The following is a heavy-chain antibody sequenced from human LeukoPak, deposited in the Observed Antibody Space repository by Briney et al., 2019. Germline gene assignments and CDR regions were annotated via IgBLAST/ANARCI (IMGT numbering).Heavy chain of an antibody. Sequence: SETLSLTCAVYGGSFSGYYWSWIRQPPGKGLEWIGEINHSGSTNYNPSLKSRVTISVDTSKNQFSPKLSSVTAADTAVYYCARDAGHYDYVWGSYRHFDYWGQGTLVTVSS. CDR2: INHSGST. CDR3: ARDAGHYDYVWGSYRHFDY. D-gene: IGHD3-16*02. CDR1: GGSFSGYY. J-gene: IGHJ4*02. V-gene: IGHV4-34*01.